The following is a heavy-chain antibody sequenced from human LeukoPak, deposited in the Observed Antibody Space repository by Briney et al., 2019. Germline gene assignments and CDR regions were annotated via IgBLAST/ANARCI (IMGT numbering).Heavy chain of an antibody. CDR1: GYSFTSYW. V-gene: IGHV5-51*01. Sequence: PGESLKISCKGSGYSFTSYWIGWVRPMPGKGLEWMGIIYPGDSDTRYSPSFQGQVTISADKSISTAYLQWSSLKASDTAMYYCARRWLYGSGRHSRVDYFDYWGQGTLVTVSS. J-gene: IGHJ4*02. D-gene: IGHD3-10*01. CDR3: ARRWLYGSGRHSRVDYFDY. CDR2: IYPGDSDT.